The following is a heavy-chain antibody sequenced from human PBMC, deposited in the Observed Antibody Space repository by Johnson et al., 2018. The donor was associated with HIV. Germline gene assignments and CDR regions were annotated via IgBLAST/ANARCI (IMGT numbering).Heavy chain of an antibody. Sequence: QVQLVESGGGVVRPGRSLRLSCAASGFTFSSFTMHWVRQAPGKGLEWVAVISDDVSSTFYVDSVKGRFTISRDNSNNTLYLQMSGLSAEDTALYYCAKDARTRWELEPDAFDIWGQGTMVTVSS. CDR1: GFTFSSFT. CDR3: AKDARTRWELEPDAFDI. D-gene: IGHD1-26*01. CDR2: ISDDVSST. J-gene: IGHJ3*02. V-gene: IGHV3-30*04.